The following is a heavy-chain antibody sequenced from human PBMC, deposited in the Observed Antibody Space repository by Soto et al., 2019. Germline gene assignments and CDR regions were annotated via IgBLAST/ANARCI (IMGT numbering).Heavy chain of an antibody. D-gene: IGHD3-10*01. CDR2: INHSGST. CDR1: GGSFSGYY. J-gene: IGHJ6*02. V-gene: IGHV4-34*01. CDR3: ARPMVRGVRYYYYYGMDV. Sequence: SETLSLTCAVYGGSFSGYYWSWIRQPPGNGLEWIGEINHSGSTNYNPSLKSRVTISVDTSKNQFSLKLSSVTAADTAVYYCARPMVRGVRYYYYYGMDVWGQGTTVTVSS.